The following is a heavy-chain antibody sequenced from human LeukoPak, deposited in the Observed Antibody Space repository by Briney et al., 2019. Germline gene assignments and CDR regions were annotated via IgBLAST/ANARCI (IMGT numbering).Heavy chain of an antibody. V-gene: IGHV4-34*01. CDR1: GGSFSGYY. CDR3: ARGYDSSGYLYYYYYMDV. CDR2: INHSGST. D-gene: IGHD3-22*01. J-gene: IGHJ6*03. Sequence: PWETLSLTCAVYGGSFSGYYWSWIRQPPGKGLEWIGEINHSGSTNYNPSLKSRVTISVDTSENQFSLKLSSVTAADTAVYYCARGYDSSGYLYYYYYMDVWGKGTTVTVSS.